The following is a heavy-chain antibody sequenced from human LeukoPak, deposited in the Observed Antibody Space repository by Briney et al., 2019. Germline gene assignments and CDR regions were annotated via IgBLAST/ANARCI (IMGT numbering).Heavy chain of an antibody. CDR3: ARVGTDSPWLWDY. D-gene: IGHD5-18*01. CDR2: ISNSSTI. J-gene: IGHJ4*02. V-gene: IGHV3-48*04. Sequence: GGSLRLSCAASGFTFSSYSMNWVRQAPGKGLEWVSYISNSSTIYYAASVKGRFTISRDNAKNSLYLQMNSLRADDAAVYYCARVGTDSPWLWDYWGQGTLVTVSS. CDR1: GFTFSSYS.